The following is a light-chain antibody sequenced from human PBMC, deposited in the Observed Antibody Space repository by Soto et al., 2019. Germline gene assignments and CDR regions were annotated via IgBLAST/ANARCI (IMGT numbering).Light chain of an antibody. CDR1: KLGDKY. CDR2: QDT. Sequence: SYELTQPPSVSVSPGQTASITCSGDKLGDKYSCWYQQKPGQSPVLVIYQDTKRPSGIPERFSGSNSGDTATLTISGAHALDEADYYCQAWDRSTVVFGGGTKLTVL. V-gene: IGLV3-1*01. J-gene: IGLJ2*01. CDR3: QAWDRSTVV.